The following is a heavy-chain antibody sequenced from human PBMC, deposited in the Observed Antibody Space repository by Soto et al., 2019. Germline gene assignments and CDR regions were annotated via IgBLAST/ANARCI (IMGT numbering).Heavy chain of an antibody. J-gene: IGHJ4*02. CDR2: IYYSGST. CDR3: ASARGARYFDY. Sequence: QVQLQESGPGLVKPSHTLSLNCTVSGVSISSGDYYWSWIRQPPGKGLEWIGYIYYSGSTYYNPALKSRVSISVDTSKNQFSLKLSSVTAADTAVNYWASARGARYFDYWGQGTLVSISS. CDR1: GVSISSGDYY. D-gene: IGHD2-15*01. V-gene: IGHV4-30-4*01.